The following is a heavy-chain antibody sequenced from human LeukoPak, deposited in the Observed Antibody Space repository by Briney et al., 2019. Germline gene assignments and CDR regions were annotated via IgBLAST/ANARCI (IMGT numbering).Heavy chain of an antibody. J-gene: IGHJ4*02. CDR3: VKDLVAASENVRGWYPMDY. Sequence: GGSLRLSCAASGFTFAEYTMHWVRQAPGKGLEWVSLISWNGARIHYGDSVKGRFTISRDNSKNSLYLQMNSLRAEDTALYYCVKDLVAASENVRGWYPMDYWGQGTLVTVSS. CDR1: GFTFAEYT. D-gene: IGHD6-19*01. CDR2: ISWNGARI. V-gene: IGHV3-43*01.